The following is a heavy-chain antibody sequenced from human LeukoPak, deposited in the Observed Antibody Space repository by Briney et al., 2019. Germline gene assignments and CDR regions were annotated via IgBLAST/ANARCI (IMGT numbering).Heavy chain of an antibody. CDR1: GFTFSSYA. V-gene: IGHV3-30*04. J-gene: IGHJ3*02. D-gene: IGHD5-12*01. Sequence: GRSLRLSRAASGFTFSSYAMHWVRQAPGKGLEWVAVISYDGSNKYYADSVKGRFTISRDNSKNTLYLQMNSLRAEDTAVYYCARGGIVATILDAFDIWGQGTMVTVSS. CDR2: ISYDGSNK. CDR3: ARGGIVATILDAFDI.